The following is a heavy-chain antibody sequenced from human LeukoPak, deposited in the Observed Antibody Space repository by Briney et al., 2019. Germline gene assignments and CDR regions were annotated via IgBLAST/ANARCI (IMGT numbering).Heavy chain of an antibody. J-gene: IGHJ6*02. CDR1: GFTFPTYS. CDR2: INAAGDDM. CDR3: ARGIFGVIHNGIDV. Sequence: PGGSLRLSCVASGFTFPTYSMAWVRQAPGKGLDWVSSINAAGDDMYYADSVKGRFSISRDSLKNTLYLQMHSLRAEDRAIYYCARGIFGVIHNGIDVWGQGTAVTVSS. V-gene: IGHV3-23*01. D-gene: IGHD3-3*01.